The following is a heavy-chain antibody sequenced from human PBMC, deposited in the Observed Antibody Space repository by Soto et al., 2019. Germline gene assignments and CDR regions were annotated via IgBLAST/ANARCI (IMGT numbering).Heavy chain of an antibody. CDR2: IYYSGST. J-gene: IGHJ4*02. V-gene: IGHV4-59*08. Sequence: SESLSLTCTVSGGSISSYYWSWIRQPPGKGLEWIGYIYYSGSTNYNPSLKSRVTISVDTSKNQFSLKLSSVTAADTAVYYCARRYGSSFDYWGQGTLVTVSS. CDR3: ARRYGSSFDY. CDR1: GGSISSYY. D-gene: IGHD6-13*01.